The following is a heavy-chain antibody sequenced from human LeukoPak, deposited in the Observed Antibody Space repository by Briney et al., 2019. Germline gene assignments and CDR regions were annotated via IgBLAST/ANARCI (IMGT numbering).Heavy chain of an antibody. CDR3: ARDIPYSSGWYGDY. J-gene: IGHJ4*02. CDR2: MNPNSGNT. CDR1: GYTFTNFD. D-gene: IGHD6-19*01. V-gene: IGHV1-8*02. Sequence: ASVKVSCKASGYTFTNFDINWVRQATGQGLEWMGWMNPNSGNTGYAQKFQGRVTMTRNTSISTAYMELSSLRSEDTAVYYCARDIPYSSGWYGDYWGQGTLVTVSS.